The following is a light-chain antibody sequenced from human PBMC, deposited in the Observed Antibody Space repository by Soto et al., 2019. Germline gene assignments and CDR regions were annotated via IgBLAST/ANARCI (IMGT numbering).Light chain of an antibody. Sequence: QSALTQPASVSGSPGESITISCTGTSSDVGGRDWVSWYQQHPGKAPKLMIYDVSHRPSGISDRFSGSKFGNTASLTISGLQADEEADYFCCSYATGSVYVFGTGTKLTVL. CDR1: SSDVGGRDW. V-gene: IGLV2-14*03. CDR3: CSYATGSVYV. J-gene: IGLJ1*01. CDR2: DVS.